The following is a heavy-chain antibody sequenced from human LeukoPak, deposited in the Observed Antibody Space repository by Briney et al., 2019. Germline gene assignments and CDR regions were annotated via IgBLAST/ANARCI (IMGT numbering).Heavy chain of an antibody. V-gene: IGHV4-4*07. D-gene: IGHD1-26*01. CDR1: GGSISSYY. J-gene: IGHJ4*02. Sequence: SETLSLTCTVSGGSISSYYWSWIRQPAGKGLEWIGRIYTSGSTNYNPSLKSRVTMSVDTSKNQFSLKLSSVTAADTAVYYRARDGGVGAQYYFDYWGQGTLVTVSS. CDR2: IYTSGST. CDR3: ARDGGVGAQYYFDY.